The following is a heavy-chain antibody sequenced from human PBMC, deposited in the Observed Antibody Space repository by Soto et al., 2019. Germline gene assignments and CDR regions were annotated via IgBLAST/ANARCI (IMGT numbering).Heavy chain of an antibody. V-gene: IGHV3-23*04. D-gene: IGHD2-21*02. J-gene: IGHJ5*02. CDR2: ISADGGGT. CDR1: DFTFANFA. Sequence: ELQLVESGGGLVQPGGSLRLSCSASDFTFANFAMRWVRQAPGKGLEWVSGISADGGGTDYAGSVKGRFTISRDNSKKTMYFQLNSLRDEDPAVYYCAKFNVLVTATGGWCNWFDPWGQGTPVTVSS. CDR3: AKFNVLVTATGGWCNWFDP.